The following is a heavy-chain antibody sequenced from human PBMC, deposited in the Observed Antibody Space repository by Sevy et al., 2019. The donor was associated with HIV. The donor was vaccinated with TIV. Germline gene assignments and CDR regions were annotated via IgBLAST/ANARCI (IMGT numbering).Heavy chain of an antibody. CDR1: GDTFTNNY. Sequence: ASVKVSCKASGDTFTNNYIHWVRQAPGQGLEWMGMVDPSAGNTTYAQKFQGRVTMTRDTSTSILYMELSSPRSEDTAVYYCVRADPDQHFDSWGQGTLVTVSS. CDR2: VDPSAGNT. J-gene: IGHJ4*02. V-gene: IGHV1-46*01. CDR3: VRADPDQHFDS.